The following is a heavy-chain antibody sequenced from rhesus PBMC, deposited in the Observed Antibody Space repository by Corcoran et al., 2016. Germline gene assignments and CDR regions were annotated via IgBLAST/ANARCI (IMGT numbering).Heavy chain of an antibody. CDR3: ARRGPAGAFDF. J-gene: IGHJ3*01. Sequence: QVTLKESGPALVKPTQTLTLTCTLSGFSLSTSGMGVGWFCQPSRKPLEWLAHIYWDDDKRYSTSLKSRLTISKDTSKNQVVLTMTNMDPVDTATYYCARRGPAGAFDFWGQGLRVTVSS. CDR1: GFSLSTSGMG. D-gene: IGHD6-31*01. V-gene: IGHV2-1*01. CDR2: IYWDDDK.